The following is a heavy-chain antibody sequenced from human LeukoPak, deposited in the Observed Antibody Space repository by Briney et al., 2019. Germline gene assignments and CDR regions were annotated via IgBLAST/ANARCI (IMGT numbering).Heavy chain of an antibody. D-gene: IGHD3-9*01. Sequence: SETLSLTCTVSGGSISSYYWSWIRQPPGKGLEWIGYIYYSGSTNYNPSLKSRVTISVDTSKNQFSLKLSSVTAADTAVYYCARVTDFLTGSPFDYWGQGTLVTVSS. CDR1: GGSISSYY. CDR2: IYYSGST. V-gene: IGHV4-59*01. J-gene: IGHJ4*02. CDR3: ARVTDFLTGSPFDY.